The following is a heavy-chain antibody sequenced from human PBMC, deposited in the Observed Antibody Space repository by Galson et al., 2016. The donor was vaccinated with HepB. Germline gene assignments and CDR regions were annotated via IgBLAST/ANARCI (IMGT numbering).Heavy chain of an antibody. J-gene: IGHJ6*02. CDR1: GSTFSSYA. Sequence: SLRLSCAASGSTFSSYAMSWVRQAPGKGLEWVSAISGSGGSTYYADSVKGRFTTSRDNSNNTLYLQMNSLRAEDTAVYYCAKDLGFLEWLFFDSYYYYGMDVWGQGTTVTVSS. D-gene: IGHD3-3*01. V-gene: IGHV3-23*01. CDR2: ISGSGGST. CDR3: AKDLGFLEWLFFDSYYYYGMDV.